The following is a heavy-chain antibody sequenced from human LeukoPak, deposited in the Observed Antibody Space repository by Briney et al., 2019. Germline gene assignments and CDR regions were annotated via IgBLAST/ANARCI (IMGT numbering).Heavy chain of an antibody. Sequence: RTGGSLRLSCAASGFTFSSYAMSWARQAPGEGLEWVSTVSGSNGNTHYADSVKGRFTISRDNSKNTLYLQMNSLRAEDTAVYYCVRESPVAAVGRSWFDPWGQGTLVTVSS. D-gene: IGHD6-13*01. CDR1: GFTFSSYA. J-gene: IGHJ5*02. V-gene: IGHV3-23*01. CDR3: VRESPVAAVGRSWFDP. CDR2: VSGSNGNT.